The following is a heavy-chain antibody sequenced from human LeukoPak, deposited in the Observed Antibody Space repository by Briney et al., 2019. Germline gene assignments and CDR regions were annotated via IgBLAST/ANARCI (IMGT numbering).Heavy chain of an antibody. J-gene: IGHJ4*02. CDR2: IYYSGST. CDR1: GGSISSYY. V-gene: IGHV4-59*01. Sequence: SETLSLTCIVSGGSISSYYWSWIRQPPGKGLEWIGYIYYSGSTKYNPSLKSRVTISVDTSKNQFSLKLSSVTAADTAVYYCVREGLDYWGQGTLVTVSS. CDR3: VREGLDY.